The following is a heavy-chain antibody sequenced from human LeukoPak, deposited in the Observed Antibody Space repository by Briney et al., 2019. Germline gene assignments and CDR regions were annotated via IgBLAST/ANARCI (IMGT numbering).Heavy chain of an antibody. V-gene: IGHV3-15*01. Sequence: GGSLRLSCAASGFTFNNAWMSWVRQAPGKGLEWVGRIKSKTDGGTTDYAAPVKGRFTNSRDDSKNTLFLQMNSLKTEDTAVYYCTTPFPRYYDSSGYCHWAQGTLVTVSS. CDR2: IKSKTDGGTT. CDR1: GFTFNNAW. J-gene: IGHJ4*02. CDR3: TTPFPRYYDSSGYCH. D-gene: IGHD3-22*01.